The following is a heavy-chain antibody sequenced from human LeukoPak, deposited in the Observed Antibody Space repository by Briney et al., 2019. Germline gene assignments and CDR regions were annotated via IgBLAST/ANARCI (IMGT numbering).Heavy chain of an antibody. J-gene: IGHJ6*02. V-gene: IGHV3-53*04. CDR3: AREPDNYYYGMDV. CDR1: GFTVSSNY. D-gene: IGHD1-14*01. Sequence: GALRLSCAASGFTVSSNYMSWVRQAPGKGLEWVSVIYSGGSTYYADSVKGRFTISRHNSKNTLYLQMNSLRAEDTAVYYCAREPDNYYYGMDVWGQGTTVTVSS. CDR2: IYSGGST.